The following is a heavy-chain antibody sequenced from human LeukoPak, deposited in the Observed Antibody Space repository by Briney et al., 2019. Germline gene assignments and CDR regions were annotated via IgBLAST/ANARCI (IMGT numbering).Heavy chain of an antibody. CDR2: INSDGSST. CDR3: ARDCSSGYYVDY. V-gene: IGHV3-74*01. D-gene: IGHD3-22*01. J-gene: IGHJ4*02. CDR1: GFTFSSYW. Sequence: GGSLRLSCAASGFTFSSYWMHWVRQAPGKGLVWVSRINSDGSSTSYADSVKGRFTLSRDNAKNTLYLQMNSLRAEDTAVYYCARDCSSGYYVDYWGQGTLVTVSS.